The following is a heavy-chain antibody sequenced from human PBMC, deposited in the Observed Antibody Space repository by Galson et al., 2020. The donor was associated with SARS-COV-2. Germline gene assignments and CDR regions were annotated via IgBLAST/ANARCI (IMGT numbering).Heavy chain of an antibody. J-gene: IGHJ6*03. V-gene: IGHV4-59*01. Sequence: SETLSLPCTVPGGSISSYYWSWIRQPPGKGLEWIGYIYSSGSTNYNPSLKSRVTISVDTSKNQFSLKLSSVTAADTAVYYCAREGLGVAYYYYMDVWGKGTTVTVSS. CDR2: IYSSGST. CDR3: AREGLGVAYYYYMDV. CDR1: GGSISSYY.